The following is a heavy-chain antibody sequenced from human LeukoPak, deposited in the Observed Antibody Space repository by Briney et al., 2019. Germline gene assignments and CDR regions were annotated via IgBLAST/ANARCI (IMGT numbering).Heavy chain of an antibody. V-gene: IGHV3-21*01. D-gene: IGHD3-10*01. CDR2: ISSSSSYI. J-gene: IGHJ6*03. CDR3: ARAQIFRGVNYYYMDV. CDR1: GFTFSSYS. Sequence: GGSLRLSCAASGFTFSSYSMNWVRQAPGKGLEWVSSISSSSSYIYYADSVKGRFTISRDNAKNSLYLQMNSLRAEDTAVYYCARAQIFRGVNYYYMDVWGKGTTVTVSS.